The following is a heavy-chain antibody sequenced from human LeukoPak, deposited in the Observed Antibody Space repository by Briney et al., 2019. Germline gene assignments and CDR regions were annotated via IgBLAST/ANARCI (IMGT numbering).Heavy chain of an antibody. CDR1: GFTVSSNS. CDR3: AKATRYDRSQFDS. CDR2: VVSDGNSK. D-gene: IGHD3-22*01. V-gene: IGHV3-30*02. J-gene: IGHJ4*02. Sequence: PGGSLRLSCTVSGFTVSSNSWSWVRQAPGKGLECVAFVVSDGNSKYYADSVKGRYTISRDNSRKTLYLQMDSLRPDDTGVYFCAKATRYDRSQFDSWGQGTLVTVSS.